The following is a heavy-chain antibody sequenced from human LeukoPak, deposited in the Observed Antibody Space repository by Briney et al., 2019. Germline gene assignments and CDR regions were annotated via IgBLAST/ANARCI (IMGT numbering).Heavy chain of an antibody. CDR1: GDSTSYHY. CDR2: IYSSASA. Sequence: SSETLSLTCTVSGDSTSYHYWSWIRQPAGKGLEWIGRIYSSASANYNPSLKSRVTMSLDTSKNQFSLNLTSVTAADTAVYYCVNYDYVWGSYFSAFDIWGQGTMVTVSS. D-gene: IGHD3-16*01. J-gene: IGHJ3*02. CDR3: VNYDYVWGSYFSAFDI. V-gene: IGHV4-4*07.